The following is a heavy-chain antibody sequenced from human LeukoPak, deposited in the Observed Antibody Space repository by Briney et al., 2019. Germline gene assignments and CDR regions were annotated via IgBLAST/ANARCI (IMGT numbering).Heavy chain of an antibody. D-gene: IGHD3-10*01. Sequence: PGGSLRLSCAASGFTFSSYEMNWVRQAPGKGLEWVAVISYDGSNKYYADSVKGRFTISRDNSKNTLYLQMNSLRAEDMALYYCAKDTNYGPGPYNAFDIWGQGTMVTVSS. J-gene: IGHJ3*02. V-gene: IGHV3-30*18. CDR2: ISYDGSNK. CDR3: AKDTNYGPGPYNAFDI. CDR1: GFTFSSYE.